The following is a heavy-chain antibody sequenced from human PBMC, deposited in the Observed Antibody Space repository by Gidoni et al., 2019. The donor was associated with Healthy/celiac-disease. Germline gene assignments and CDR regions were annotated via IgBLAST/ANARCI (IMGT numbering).Heavy chain of an antibody. CDR3: ARDRAAMVYTNLNWFDP. CDR2: IYHSGST. J-gene: IGHJ5*02. D-gene: IGHD5-18*01. V-gene: IGHV4-38-2*02. CDR1: GYSISSGYY. Sequence: QVQLQESGPGLVKPSETLSLTCAVSGYSISSGYYWGWIRQPPGKGLEWIGSIYHSGSTYYNPSLKSRVTISVDTSKNQFSLKLSSVTAADTAVYYCARDRAAMVYTNLNWFDPWGQGTLVTVSS.